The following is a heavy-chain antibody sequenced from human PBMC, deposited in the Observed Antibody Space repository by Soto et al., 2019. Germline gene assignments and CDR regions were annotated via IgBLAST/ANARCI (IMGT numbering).Heavy chain of an antibody. D-gene: IGHD1-1*01. CDR3: ARGTLSPHLNYYYGMDV. J-gene: IGHJ6*02. CDR1: GYTFTGYY. Sequence: ASVKVSCKASGYTFTGYYMHWVRQAPGQGLEWMGWINPNSGGTNYAQKFQGWVTMTRDTSISTAYMELSRLRSDDTAVYYCARGTLSPHLNYYYGMDVWGQGTTVTVSS. V-gene: IGHV1-2*04. CDR2: INPNSGGT.